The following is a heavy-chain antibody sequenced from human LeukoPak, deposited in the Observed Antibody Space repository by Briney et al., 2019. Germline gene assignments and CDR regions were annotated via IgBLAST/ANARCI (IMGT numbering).Heavy chain of an antibody. CDR1: YY. Sequence: YYWSWIRQPPGKGLEWIGEFNHSGSTNYNPSLKSRVTISVDTSKNQFSLKLSSVTAADTAVYYCARGTRTFDPWGQGTLVTVSS. D-gene: IGHD1-14*01. J-gene: IGHJ5*02. CDR3: ARGTRTFDP. V-gene: IGHV4-34*01. CDR2: FNHSGST.